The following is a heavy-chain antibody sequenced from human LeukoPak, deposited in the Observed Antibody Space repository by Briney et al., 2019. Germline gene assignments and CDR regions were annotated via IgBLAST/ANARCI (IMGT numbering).Heavy chain of an antibody. D-gene: IGHD5-12*01. CDR1: GFTFSSYG. J-gene: IGHJ4*02. Sequence: GGSLRLSCAASGFTFSSYGMHWVRQAPGKGLEWVAVISYDGSNKYYADSVKGRFTISRDNSKNTLYLQMNSLRAEDTAVYYCARDSPSGYDYEVVNYFDSWGQGTLVTVSS. V-gene: IGHV3-30*03. CDR2: ISYDGSNK. CDR3: ARDSPSGYDYEVVNYFDS.